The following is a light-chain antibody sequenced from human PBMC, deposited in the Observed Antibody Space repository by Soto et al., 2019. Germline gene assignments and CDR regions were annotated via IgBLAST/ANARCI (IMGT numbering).Light chain of an antibody. CDR3: QHYHSYSPTIT. CDR1: QTISRW. V-gene: IGKV1-5*01. CDR2: DAS. J-gene: IGKJ5*01. Sequence: DIQMTQSPSTLSASVGDRVTITCRASQTISRWLAWYQQKPGKAPKLLIYDASSLESGVPSRFSGSGSGTEFTLTISSLQPDDFANYYCQHYHSYSPTITFGQGTRLEIK.